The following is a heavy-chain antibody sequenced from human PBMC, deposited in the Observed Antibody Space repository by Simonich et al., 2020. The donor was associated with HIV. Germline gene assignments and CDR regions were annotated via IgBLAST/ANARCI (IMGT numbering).Heavy chain of an antibody. CDR2: IYPGDSET. CDR3: AKSNGNWFDP. D-gene: IGHD7-27*01. V-gene: IGHV5-51*01. Sequence: EVQLVQSGAEVKKPGESLKSSCKGSGNSFTRYWIGWGLQMPGKGLEWMGIIYPGDSETTYSPSFQRQVTISADKSITTAYLQWSSLKASDTAMYYCAKSNGNWFDPWGQGSLVTVSS. CDR1: GNSFTRYW. J-gene: IGHJ5*02.